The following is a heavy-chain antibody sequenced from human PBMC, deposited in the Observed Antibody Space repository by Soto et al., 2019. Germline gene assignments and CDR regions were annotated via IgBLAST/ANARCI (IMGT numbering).Heavy chain of an antibody. CDR2: IYYSGST. D-gene: IGHD3-10*01. Sequence: SETLSLTCTVSGGSISSYYWSWIRQPPGKGLEWIGYIYYSGSTNYNPSLKSRVTISVDTSKNQFSLKLNSMTAADTAVYYCARNNYGPGSTYFDYWGQGTLVTVSS. V-gene: IGHV4-59*08. CDR3: ARNNYGPGSTYFDY. CDR1: GGSISSYY. J-gene: IGHJ4*02.